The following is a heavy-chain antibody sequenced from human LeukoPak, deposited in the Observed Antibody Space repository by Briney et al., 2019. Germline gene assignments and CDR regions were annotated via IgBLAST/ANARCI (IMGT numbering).Heavy chain of an antibody. CDR1: GFSCADFG. V-gene: IGHV3-33*01. Sequence: GGSLRLSCAASGFSCADFGMHWGRQAPGKGLEWVAVLWNGGFDHFYRDSVRGRFTISRAVSKNTLYLKMDGLRADDTDVYYCARDVETLLNRMDVWGQGTTVIVSS. D-gene: IGHD5-18*01. CDR2: LWNGGFDH. CDR3: ARDVETLLNRMDV. J-gene: IGHJ6*02.